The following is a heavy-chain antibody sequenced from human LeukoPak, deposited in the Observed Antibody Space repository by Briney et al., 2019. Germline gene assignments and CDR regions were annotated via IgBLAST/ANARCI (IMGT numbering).Heavy chain of an antibody. CDR2: ISYDGSNK. V-gene: IGHV3-30*03. CDR3: ATGVREAARLDY. CDR1: GFTFSSYG. Sequence: PGGSLRLSCAASGFTFSSYGMHWVRQAPGKGLEWVAVISYDGSNKYYADSVKGRFTISRDNSKNTLYLQMSSLRAEDTAVYYCATGVREAARLDYWGQGTLVTVSS. J-gene: IGHJ4*02. D-gene: IGHD6-6*01.